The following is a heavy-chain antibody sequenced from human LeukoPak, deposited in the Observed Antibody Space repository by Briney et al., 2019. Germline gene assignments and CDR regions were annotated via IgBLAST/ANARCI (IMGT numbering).Heavy chain of an antibody. CDR3: XXXLXXXXAXXXXXGXXXXMDV. CDR1: YTFXXYY. V-gene: IGHV1-2*02. CDR2: INPNGGGT. J-gene: IGHJ6*04. Sequence: YTFXXYYIHWVRQAPGQGLEWMGWINPNGGGTVYGQKFQGRVTLTRDTSISTAYMELSRLRSDDRAVYYCXXXLXXXXAXXXXXGXXXXMDVWGXGXTVTVST.